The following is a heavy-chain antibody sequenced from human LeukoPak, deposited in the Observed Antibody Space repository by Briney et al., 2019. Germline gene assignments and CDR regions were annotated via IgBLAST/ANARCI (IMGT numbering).Heavy chain of an antibody. V-gene: IGHV3-15*01. D-gene: IGHD3-9*01. J-gene: IGHJ4*02. CDR3: TTNTVYYDIFHTTDY. CDR1: GFTFSNAW. CDR2: IKSKTDGGTT. Sequence: GGSLRLSCAASGFTFSNAWMSWVRQAPGKGLEWVGRIKSKTDGGTTDYAAPVKGRFTISRDDSKNTLYLQMSSLKTEDTAVYYCTTNTVYYDIFHTTDYWGQGTLVTVSS.